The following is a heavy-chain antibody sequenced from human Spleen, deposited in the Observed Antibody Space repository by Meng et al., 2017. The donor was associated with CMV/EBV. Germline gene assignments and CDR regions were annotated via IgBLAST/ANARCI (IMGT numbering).Heavy chain of an antibody. Sequence: SETLSLTCTVSGYSVSSGYYWDWIRQPPGKGLEWIGNIYHSGSTYYNPSLKSRATISLDTSKNHFSLRLSSVTAADTALYYCARSKEAAGNNWFDPWGQGTLVTVSS. CDR2: IYHSGST. V-gene: IGHV4-38-2*02. J-gene: IGHJ5*02. CDR1: GYSVSSGYY. D-gene: IGHD2-15*01. CDR3: ARSKEAAGNNWFDP.